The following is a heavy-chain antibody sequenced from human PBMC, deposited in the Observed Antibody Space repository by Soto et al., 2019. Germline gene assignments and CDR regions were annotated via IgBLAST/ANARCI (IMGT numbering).Heavy chain of an antibody. J-gene: IGHJ6*02. D-gene: IGHD3-3*02. V-gene: IGHV4-34*01. CDR3: ARDRQFYHFWSGYENEGPDGLDV. CDR2: ITHSGGT. Sequence: PSETLSLTCAVSGGSFSGYFWTWIRQAPGKGLEWIGEITHSGGTNYNSSLKSRVMISVDTSKKQFSLILSSVTAADTAVYYCARDRQFYHFWSGYENEGPDGLDVWGQGTTVTVSS. CDR1: GGSFSGYF.